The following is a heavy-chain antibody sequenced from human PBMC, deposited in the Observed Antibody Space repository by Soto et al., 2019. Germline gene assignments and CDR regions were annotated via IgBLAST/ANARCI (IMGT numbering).Heavy chain of an antibody. Sequence: EVQLLESGGGLVQPGGSLRLSCAASGFTFSTHAMIWVRQAPGKGLNWVSTVDVGGGSTYYTDSVKGRFTVSRDNSKNTAYLQLNALRAEDAAIYCCARDSGHAGGGACDIWGQGTMVTVSS. J-gene: IGHJ3*02. D-gene: IGHD6-25*01. CDR1: GFTFSTHA. V-gene: IGHV3-23*01. CDR3: ARDSGHAGGGACDI. CDR2: VDVGGGST.